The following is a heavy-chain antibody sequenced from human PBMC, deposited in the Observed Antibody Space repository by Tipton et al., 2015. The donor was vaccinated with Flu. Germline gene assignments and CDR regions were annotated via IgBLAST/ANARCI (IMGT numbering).Heavy chain of an antibody. D-gene: IGHD6-19*01. CDR1: GFTFSSYE. Sequence: SLRLSCAASGFTFSSYEMNWVRQAPGKGLEWVSYISSSGSTIYYADSVKGRFTISRDNAKNSLYLQMNSLRAEDTAVYYCARGDGAGVYYYYYYGMDVWGQGTTVTVSS. V-gene: IGHV3-48*03. CDR3: ARGDGAGVYYYYYYGMDV. CDR2: ISSSGSTI. J-gene: IGHJ6*02.